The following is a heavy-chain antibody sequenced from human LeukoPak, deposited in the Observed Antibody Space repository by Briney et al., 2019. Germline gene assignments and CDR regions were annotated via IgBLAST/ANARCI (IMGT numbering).Heavy chain of an antibody. D-gene: IGHD3-22*01. Sequence: PSETLSLTCTVSGGSISSSSYYWSWIRQPPGKGLEWIGEINHSGSTNYNPSLKSRVTISVDTSKNQFSLKLSSVTAADTAVYYCARERRYYYDSSGYYWVFDYWGQGTLVTVSS. CDR1: GGSISSSSYY. CDR3: ARERRYYYDSSGYYWVFDY. CDR2: INHSGST. J-gene: IGHJ4*02. V-gene: IGHV4-39*07.